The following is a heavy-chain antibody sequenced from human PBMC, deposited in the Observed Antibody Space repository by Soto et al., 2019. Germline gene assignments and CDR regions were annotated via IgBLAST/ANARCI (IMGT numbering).Heavy chain of an antibody. V-gene: IGHV3-30*18. Sequence: GGTLSLSCTASGGPFSSYDMHWIRPAPGKELEWVAGISYYGTNEYYEDSVKGRFTIFRDNFKNTLHLQMNRLRLESTVPCFWAKEDPSGRYSLDYWGQGSQVTGS. CDR2: ISYYGTNE. J-gene: IGHJ4*02. CDR3: AKEDPSGRYSLDY. CDR1: GGPFSSYD. D-gene: IGHD1-26*01.